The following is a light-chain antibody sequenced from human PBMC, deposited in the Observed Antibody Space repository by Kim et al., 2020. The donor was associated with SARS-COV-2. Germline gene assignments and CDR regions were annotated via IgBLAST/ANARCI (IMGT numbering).Light chain of an antibody. CDR3: ASWDDRLNGMV. J-gene: IGLJ3*02. CDR2: TNT. V-gene: IGLV1-44*01. CDR1: SSNLGSNI. Sequence: GQWVTISCSGSSSNLGSNIVNWFQQLPGTAPQLLIYTNTTRPSGVPDRFSGSKSGTSASLAISGLQSEDEADYFCASWDDRLNGMVFGGGTQLTVL.